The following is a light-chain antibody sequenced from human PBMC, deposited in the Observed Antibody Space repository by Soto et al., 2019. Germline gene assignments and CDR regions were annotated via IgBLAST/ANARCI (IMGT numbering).Light chain of an antibody. CDR1: HSVSNY. CDR3: QQYSNWPRGT. Sequence: EIVLTQSPGTLSLSPGERATLSCRASHSVSNYLAWYQQKPGQAPRLLIYGASSRATGVPPRFSGSGSGTEFTLTISSLQSEDFALYYCQQYSNWPRGTFGQGTKLQIK. V-gene: IGKV3-15*01. CDR2: GAS. J-gene: IGKJ2*01.